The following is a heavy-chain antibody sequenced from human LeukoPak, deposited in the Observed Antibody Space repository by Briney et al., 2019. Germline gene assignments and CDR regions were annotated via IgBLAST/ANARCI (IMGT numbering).Heavy chain of an antibody. D-gene: IGHD3-9*01. CDR1: GGSISSYH. CDR3: ARGARYFDWLFSR. V-gene: IGHV4-59*01. Sequence: PSETLSLTCTVSGGSISSYHWSWIRQPPGRGLEWIGYIYYSGSTNYNPSLKSRVTISVDTSKNQFSLKLSSVTAADTAVYYCARGARYFDWLFSRWGQGTLVTVSS. J-gene: IGHJ4*02. CDR2: IYYSGST.